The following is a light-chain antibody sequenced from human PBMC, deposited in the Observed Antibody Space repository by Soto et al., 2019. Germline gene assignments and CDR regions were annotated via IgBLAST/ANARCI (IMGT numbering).Light chain of an antibody. CDR2: GAS. J-gene: IGKJ2*01. V-gene: IGKV3-20*01. Sequence: EIVLTQSPDTLSLSPGEGATLSCRASQTISSNYLAWYQQKPGQAPRLLIFGASSRATGIPDRFSGSGSGTDFTLTISGLEPEDFAVYYCQQYGRSPYTFGQGTKLEIK. CDR1: QTISSNY. CDR3: QQYGRSPYT.